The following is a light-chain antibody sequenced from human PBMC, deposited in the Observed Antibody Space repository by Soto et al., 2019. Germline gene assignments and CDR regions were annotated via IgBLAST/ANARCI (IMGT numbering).Light chain of an antibody. V-gene: IGKV3-15*01. CDR3: QPYNNWPLT. CDR1: QSVSSN. CDR2: GAS. Sequence: EIGLTQSPATLSLSKKERDTLSCRASQSVSSNLAWYQQKPGQAPRLLIHGASTRATGVPARFSGSRSGPEFTLTISSLQSEDFAIYYCQPYNNWPLTFAGGTKVDIK. J-gene: IGKJ4*01.